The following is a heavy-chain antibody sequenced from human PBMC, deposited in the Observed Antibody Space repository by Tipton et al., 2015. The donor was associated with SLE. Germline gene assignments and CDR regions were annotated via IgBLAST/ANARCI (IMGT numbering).Heavy chain of an antibody. J-gene: IGHJ4*02. CDR3: AKDLPYLYYFDY. CDR1: GFTFSSYS. CDR2: ISSSSSTI. D-gene: IGHD5/OR15-5a*01. V-gene: IGHV3-48*01. Sequence: SLRLSCAASGFTFSSYSMNWVRQAPGKGLEWVSYISSSSSTIYYADSVKGRFTISRDNSKNTLYLQMNSLRAEDTAVYYCAKDLPYLYYFDYWGQGTLVTVSS.